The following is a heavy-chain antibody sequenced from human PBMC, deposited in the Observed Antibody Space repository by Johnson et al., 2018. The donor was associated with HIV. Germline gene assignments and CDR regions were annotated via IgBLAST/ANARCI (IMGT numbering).Heavy chain of an antibody. J-gene: IGHJ3*02. Sequence: VQLVESGGGLVQPGGSLRLSCAASGFTFSSYAMSWVRQAPGKGLEWVSAISGSGGSTYYADSVKGRFTISRDNSKNTLYVQMNSLKTEDTAVYYCTTDSRYSDSSGYYYWLGRGAFDIWGQGTMVTVSS. V-gene: IGHV3-23*04. D-gene: IGHD3-22*01. CDR1: GFTFSSYA. CDR3: TTDSRYSDSSGYYYWLGRGAFDI. CDR2: ISGSGGST.